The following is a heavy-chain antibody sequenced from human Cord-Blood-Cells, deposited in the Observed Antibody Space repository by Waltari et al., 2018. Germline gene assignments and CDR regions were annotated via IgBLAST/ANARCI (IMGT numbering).Heavy chain of an antibody. CDR2: IYYSGST. CDR3: ARSGPIAARLHFDL. J-gene: IGHJ2*01. V-gene: IGHV4-31*03. Sequence: QVRLQESRPGLVKPSQTLSLTCTVPGGSLPSGDYYCSWIRWHPGKGLEWIGYIYYSGSTYYNPSLKSRVTISVDTSKNQFSLKLSSVTAADTAVYYCARSGPIAARLHFDLWGRGTLVTVSS. CDR1: GGSLPSGDYY. D-gene: IGHD6-6*01.